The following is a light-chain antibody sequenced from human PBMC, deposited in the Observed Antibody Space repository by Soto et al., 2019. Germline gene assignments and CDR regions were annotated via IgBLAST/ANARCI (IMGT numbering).Light chain of an antibody. Sequence: EVVMTQSPATLSVSPGERATLSCRASQSVSSNLAWYQQKPGQAPRLLIYGASTRATGIPARFSGSGSGTEFTLTMGSLQSEDFAVYHCQQYNNFWTFGQGTKVEIK. J-gene: IGKJ1*01. CDR3: QQYNNFWT. CDR2: GAS. CDR1: QSVSSN. V-gene: IGKV3-15*01.